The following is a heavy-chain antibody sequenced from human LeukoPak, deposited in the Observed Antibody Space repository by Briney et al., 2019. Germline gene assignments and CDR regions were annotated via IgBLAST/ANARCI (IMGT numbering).Heavy chain of an antibody. Sequence: PSETLSLTCIVSDDPISNYYWSWIRQPPGKGLEWIGYISYSGSTNYNPSLKSRVTISADTSKKQFSLKLRSVTAADTAVYYCAREIDCSGGICHEYWGQGILVTVSS. CDR2: ISYSGST. J-gene: IGHJ4*02. CDR3: AREIDCSGGICHEY. V-gene: IGHV4-59*01. CDR1: DDPISNYY. D-gene: IGHD2-15*01.